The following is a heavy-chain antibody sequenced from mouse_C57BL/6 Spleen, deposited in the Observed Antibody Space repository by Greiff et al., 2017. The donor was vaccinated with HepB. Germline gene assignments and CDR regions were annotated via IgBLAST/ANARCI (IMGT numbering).Heavy chain of an antibody. CDR1: GYTFTSYW. CDR3: AMSSYYYCCLYYFDY. Sequence: QVQLQQPGAELVRPGSSVKLSCKASGYTFTSYWMHWVKQRPIQGLEWIGNIDPSDSETHYNQKFKDKATLTVDKSSSTAYMQLSSLTSEDSAVYCCAMSSYYYCCLYYFDYWGQGTTLTVSS. D-gene: IGHD1-1*01. J-gene: IGHJ2*01. CDR2: IDPSDSET. V-gene: IGHV1-52*01.